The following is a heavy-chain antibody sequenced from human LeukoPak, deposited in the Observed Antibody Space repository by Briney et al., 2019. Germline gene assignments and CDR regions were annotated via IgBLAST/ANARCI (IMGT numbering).Heavy chain of an antibody. J-gene: IGHJ4*02. CDR2: INHSGST. CDR1: GRSFSGYY. CDR3: ARLRGYSYGPFDY. V-gene: IGHV4-34*01. Sequence: SETLSLTCGVYGRSFSGYYWSWIRQPPGKGLEWIGEINHSGSTNYNPSLKSRVTISVDTSKNQFSLKLNSVTAADTAVYYCARLRGYSYGPFDYWGQGTLVTVSS. D-gene: IGHD5-18*01.